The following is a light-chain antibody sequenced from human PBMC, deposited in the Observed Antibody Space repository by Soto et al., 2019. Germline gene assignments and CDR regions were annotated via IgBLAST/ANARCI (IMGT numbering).Light chain of an antibody. Sequence: EIVMTQSPATLSVSPGESATLSCRASQNINSDLAWYVQKPGQAPRLVIYDASTRATGIPARFSGSGSGTEFTLTISSLQSEDFAVYYCQQFNNWPRTFGQGTKVDIK. J-gene: IGKJ1*01. V-gene: IGKV3-15*01. CDR2: DAS. CDR1: QNINSD. CDR3: QQFNNWPRT.